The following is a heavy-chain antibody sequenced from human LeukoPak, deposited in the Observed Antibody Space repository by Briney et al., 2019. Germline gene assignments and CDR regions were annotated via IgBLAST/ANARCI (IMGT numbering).Heavy chain of an antibody. CDR2: IYSSGNT. CDR1: GGSISNYY. J-gene: IGHJ4*02. V-gene: IGHV4-59*08. Sequence: PSETLSLTCSVSGGSISNYYWSWIRQPPGQGLEWIGYIYSSGNTNYNPSLKSRVAISVDTSKNQFSLNLSSVTAADTAVYYCARRGGYSGYEQVWGQGTLVTVSS. D-gene: IGHD5-12*01. CDR3: ARRGGYSGYEQV.